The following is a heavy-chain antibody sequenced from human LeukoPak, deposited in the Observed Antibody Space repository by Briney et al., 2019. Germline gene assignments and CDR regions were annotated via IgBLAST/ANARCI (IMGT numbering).Heavy chain of an antibody. V-gene: IGHV3-11*04. CDR3: ARTARLLGP. D-gene: IGHD2-21*01. CDR2: ISGGGSDI. Sequence: PGGSLTLSCAASGFTFSDSYMTWIRQTPGKGLEYLSYISGGGSDIIYADPVKGRFTISRDNAKNSLYLQMSSLRVDDSAVYYCARTARLLGPWGQGTLVTVSS. CDR1: GFTFSDSY. J-gene: IGHJ5*02.